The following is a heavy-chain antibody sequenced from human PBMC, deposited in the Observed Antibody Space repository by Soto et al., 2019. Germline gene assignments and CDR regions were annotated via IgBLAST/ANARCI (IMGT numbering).Heavy chain of an antibody. D-gene: IGHD6-13*01. V-gene: IGHV3-23*01. J-gene: IGHJ3*02. CDR3: AKGILVKPPGTRTFDI. CDR1: GFTFINYA. Sequence: EVQLLESGGGLVQPGGSLRLSCAASGFTFINYAMSWVRQAPGKGLEWVSTIGGGDGSTYYADSVKGRFTISRDNSNSALYLQMNSLIVGDTAIYYCAKGILVKPPGTRTFDIWGQGTMVIVSS. CDR2: IGGGDGST.